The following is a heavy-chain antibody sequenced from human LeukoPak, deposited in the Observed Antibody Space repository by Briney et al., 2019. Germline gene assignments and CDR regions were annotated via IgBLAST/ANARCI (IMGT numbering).Heavy chain of an antibody. J-gene: IGHJ4*02. CDR3: ARSIGVRGSRNFDY. CDR2: ICTSGSA. CDR1: GGSISSYY. D-gene: IGHD3-10*01. V-gene: IGHV4-4*07. Sequence: PSETLSLTCTVSGGSISSYYWSWIRQPAGKGLEWIGRICTSGSANYNPSLKSRVTMSVDTSKNQFSLKLSSVTAADTAVYYCARSIGVRGSRNFDYWGQGTLVTVSS.